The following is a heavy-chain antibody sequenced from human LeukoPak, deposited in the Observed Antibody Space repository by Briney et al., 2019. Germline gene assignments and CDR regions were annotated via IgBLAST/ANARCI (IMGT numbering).Heavy chain of an antibody. Sequence: ASVKVSCKSSGYTFTGYYMHWVRQAPGQGLEWMGWINPNSGGTNYSQKFQGWVTMTRDTSISTAYMELSRLRSDDTAVYYCARAGAVAVLHGAFDIWGQGTMVTVSS. D-gene: IGHD6-19*01. CDR3: ARAGAVAVLHGAFDI. V-gene: IGHV1-2*04. CDR1: GYTFTGYY. J-gene: IGHJ3*02. CDR2: INPNSGGT.